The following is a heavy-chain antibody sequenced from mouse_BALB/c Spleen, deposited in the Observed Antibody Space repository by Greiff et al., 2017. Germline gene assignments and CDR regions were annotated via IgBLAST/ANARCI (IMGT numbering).Heavy chain of an antibody. CDR2: ISSGSSTI. Sequence: EVQLVESGGGLVQPGGSRKLSCAASGFTFSSFGMHWVRPAPEKGLEWVAYISSGSSTIYYADTVKGRFTISRDNPKNTLFLQMTSLRSEDTAMYYCARYAMDYWGQGTSVTVSS. J-gene: IGHJ4*01. CDR1: GFTFSSFG. V-gene: IGHV5-17*02. CDR3: ARYAMDY.